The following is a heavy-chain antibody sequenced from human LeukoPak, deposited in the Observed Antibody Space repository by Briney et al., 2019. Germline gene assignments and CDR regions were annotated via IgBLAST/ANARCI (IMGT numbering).Heavy chain of an antibody. Sequence: GASVKVSCKASGGTFSSYAISWVRQAPGQGLEWMGGIIPIFGTANYAQKFRGRVTITADDSTSTAYLELSSLRFEDTAVYYCARGGSRMTTFYIIDYWGQRTLVTVSS. CDR3: ARGGSRMTTFYIIDY. J-gene: IGHJ4*02. V-gene: IGHV1-69*01. CDR2: IIPIFGTA. CDR1: GGTFSSYA. D-gene: IGHD4-11*01.